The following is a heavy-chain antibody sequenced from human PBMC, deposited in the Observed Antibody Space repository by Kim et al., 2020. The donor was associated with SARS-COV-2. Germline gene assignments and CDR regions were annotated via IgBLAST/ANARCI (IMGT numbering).Heavy chain of an antibody. CDR1: GFTFSSYS. CDR2: ISSSSSYI. J-gene: IGHJ4*02. V-gene: IGHV3-21*01. Sequence: GGSLRLSCAASGFTFSSYSMNWVRQAPGKGLEWVSSISSSSSYIYYADSVKGRFTISRDNAKNSLYLQMNSLRAEDTAVYYCARDDIGRSSWYGFFIFDYWGQGTLVTVSS. D-gene: IGHD6-13*01. CDR3: ARDDIGRSSWYGFFIFDY.